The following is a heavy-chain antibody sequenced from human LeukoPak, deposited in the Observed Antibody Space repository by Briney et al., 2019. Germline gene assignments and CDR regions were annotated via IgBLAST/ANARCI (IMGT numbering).Heavy chain of an antibody. CDR2: IYYSGST. CDR3: ARDTRGAFDI. J-gene: IGHJ3*02. V-gene: IGHV4-59*01. Sequence: PSETLSLTRTVSGGSISSYYWSWIRQPPGKGLEWIGYIYYSGSTNYNPSLKSRVTISVDTSKNQFSLKLSSVTAADTAVYYCARDTRGAFDIWGQGTMVTVSS. CDR1: GGSISSYY.